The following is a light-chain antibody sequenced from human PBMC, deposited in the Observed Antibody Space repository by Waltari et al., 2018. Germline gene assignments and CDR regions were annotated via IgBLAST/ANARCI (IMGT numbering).Light chain of an antibody. CDR2: GKT. CDR3: HSRESSGGVV. V-gene: IGLV3-19*01. Sequence: SSELTQDPAVSVALGQTVRITCQGDSLRTYYVSWFHQKPGQAPALVLYGKTNRPSGIPDRFSASSSGSTASLTIMGAQAEDEADYYCHSRESSGGVVIGGGTKLTVV. J-gene: IGLJ2*01. CDR1: SLRTYY.